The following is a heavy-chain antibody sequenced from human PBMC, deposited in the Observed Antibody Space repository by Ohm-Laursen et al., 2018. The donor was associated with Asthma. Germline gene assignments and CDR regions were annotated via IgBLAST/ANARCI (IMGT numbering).Heavy chain of an antibody. CDR2: GGSYYDGGLK. V-gene: IGHV3-30-3*01. J-gene: IGHJ4*02. CDR1: GFTFRSYA. D-gene: IGHD3-3*01. CDR3: ARDVMEWYLPAFDF. Sequence: SLRLSCAASGFTFRSYAMHWVRQAPGKGLEWVAVGGSYYDGGLKYYADSVNGRFTVSRDDSKNTLYLQMNSLRPDDTAVYYCARDVMEWYLPAFDFWGQRTLVTVSS.